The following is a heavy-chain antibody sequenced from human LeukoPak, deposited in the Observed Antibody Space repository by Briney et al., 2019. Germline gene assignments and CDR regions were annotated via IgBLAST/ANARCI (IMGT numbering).Heavy chain of an antibody. D-gene: IGHD7-27*01. CDR2: INPNSGVT. J-gene: IGHJ3*02. CDR3: ARELGRNAFDI. CDR1: GYTFTDNH. V-gene: IGHV1-2*02. Sequence: ASVKVSCKASGYTFTDNHMFWIRQAPGQGPECMGWINPNSGVTNYAQKFQGRITMTRDTSISTAYMDPSRLTSDDTAIYFCARELGRNAFDIWGQGTVVTVSP.